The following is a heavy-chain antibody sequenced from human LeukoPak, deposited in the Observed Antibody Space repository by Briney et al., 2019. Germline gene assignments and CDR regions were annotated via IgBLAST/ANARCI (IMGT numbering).Heavy chain of an antibody. CDR2: IYYSGST. D-gene: IGHD3-22*01. CDR3: ARGSPQGTYYYDSSGYHQDNWFDP. CDR1: GGSISSGGYS. J-gene: IGHJ5*02. Sequence: SETLSLTCTVPGGSISSGGYSWSWIRQHPGKGLEWIGYIYYSGSTYYNPSLKSRVTISVDTSKNQFSLKLSSVTAADTAVYYCARGSPQGTYYYDSSGYHQDNWFDPWGQGTLVTVSS. V-gene: IGHV4-31*03.